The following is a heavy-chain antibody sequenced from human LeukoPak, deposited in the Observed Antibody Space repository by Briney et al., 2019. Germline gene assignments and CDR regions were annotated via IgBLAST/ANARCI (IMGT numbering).Heavy chain of an antibody. J-gene: IGHJ4*02. CDR1: GGSISSSSYY. CDR3: ARHKISVAGTRDFDY. D-gene: IGHD6-19*01. V-gene: IGHV4-39*01. CDR2: IYYSGST. Sequence: SETLSLTCTVSGGSISSSSYYWGWIRQPPGKGLEWIGSIYYSGSTYYNPSLKSRVTISVDTSKNQFSLKLSSVTAADTAVYYCARHKISVAGTRDFDYWGREPWSPSPQ.